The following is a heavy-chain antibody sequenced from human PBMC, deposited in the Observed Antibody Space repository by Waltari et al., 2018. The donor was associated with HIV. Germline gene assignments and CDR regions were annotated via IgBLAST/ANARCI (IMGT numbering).Heavy chain of an antibody. V-gene: IGHV3-23*01. CDR2: ISGSDNST. J-gene: IGHJ4*02. Sequence: EVQLLESGGGLIEPGGSLRLSCVGSGFIFSSYAMSWVRQAPGKGLEWFSGISGSDNSTYYAGSVKGRFIISRDNSKNTVFLQMNSPRAEDTAVYYCAKGDCNSPSCPFDFWGQVTLVTVSS. CDR3: AKGDCNSPSCPFDF. CDR1: GFIFSSYA. D-gene: IGHD2-2*01.